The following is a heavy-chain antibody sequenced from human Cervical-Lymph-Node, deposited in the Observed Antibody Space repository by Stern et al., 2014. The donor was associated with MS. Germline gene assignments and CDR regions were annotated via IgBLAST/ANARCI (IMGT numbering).Heavy chain of an antibody. J-gene: IGHJ6*02. V-gene: IGHV3-30-3*01. Sequence: VQLLESGGGVVQPGRSLRLSCAASGFTFSGYVMDWVRQAPGKGLEWVAVISYDGVTKYYTDSVKDRFTISRDNSKNTLHLQMNRLRIEDTAVYYCVRTIGGELIYGMDVWGQGTTVTVSS. CDR2: ISYDGVTK. CDR1: GFTFSGYV. CDR3: VRTIGGELIYGMDV. D-gene: IGHD1-26*01.